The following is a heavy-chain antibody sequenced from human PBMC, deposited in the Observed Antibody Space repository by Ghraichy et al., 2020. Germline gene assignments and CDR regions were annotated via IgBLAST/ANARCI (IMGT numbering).Heavy chain of an antibody. CDR1: GFTFSSYS. CDR2: ISSSSSYI. CDR3: AREDGLAVAVYFDY. V-gene: IGHV3-21*01. J-gene: IGHJ4*02. Sequence: GSLRLSCAASGFTFSSYSMNWVRQAPGKGLEWVSSISSSSSYIYYADSVKGRFTISRDNAKNSLYLQMNSLRAEDTAVYYCAREDGLAVAVYFDYWGQGTLVTVSS. D-gene: IGHD6-19*01.